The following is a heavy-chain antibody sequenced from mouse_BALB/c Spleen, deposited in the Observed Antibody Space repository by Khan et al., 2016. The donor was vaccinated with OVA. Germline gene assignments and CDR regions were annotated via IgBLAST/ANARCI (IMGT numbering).Heavy chain of an antibody. J-gene: IGHJ3*01. Sequence: EVQLLETGGDLVKPGGSLKLSCAASGFTFSTYGMSWVRQTPDKRLEWVATISSGGSYTYYPDSVKGRFTISRDNAKNTLYLQMSSLKSDLTAIYYGARLAYYYDREGFAYWGQGTLVTVSA. D-gene: IGHD1-1*01. V-gene: IGHV5-6*01. CDR1: GFTFSTYG. CDR3: ARLAYYYDREGFAY. CDR2: ISSGGSYT.